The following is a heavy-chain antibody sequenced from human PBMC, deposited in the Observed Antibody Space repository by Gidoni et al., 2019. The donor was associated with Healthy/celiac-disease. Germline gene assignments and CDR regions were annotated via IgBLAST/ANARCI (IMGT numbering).Heavy chain of an antibody. CDR3: AHIVVVPAARVYYYYGMDV. Sequence: QVQLVQSGAEVKKPGSSVKVSCKASGGTFSSYAISWVRQAPGQGLEWMGGIIPIFGTANDAQKFQGRVTITADESTSTAYMELSSLRSEDTAVYYCAHIVVVPAARVYYYYGMDVWGQGTTVTVSS. D-gene: IGHD2-2*01. J-gene: IGHJ6*02. V-gene: IGHV1-69*01. CDR1: GGTFSSYA. CDR2: IIPIFGTA.